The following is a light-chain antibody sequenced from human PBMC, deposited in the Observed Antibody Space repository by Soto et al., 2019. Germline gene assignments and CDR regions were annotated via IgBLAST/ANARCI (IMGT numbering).Light chain of an antibody. V-gene: IGKV3-20*01. Sequence: EIVLTQSSGTLSLSPGERATLSCRASHTISSSYLAWYQQKPGQAPRLLMYGISRRATGIPDRFSGSGSGTDFTLTITRLEPEDFAVYYCQQYVTSSPRTLGQGTKVDIK. CDR1: HTISSSY. CDR2: GIS. J-gene: IGKJ1*01. CDR3: QQYVTSSPRT.